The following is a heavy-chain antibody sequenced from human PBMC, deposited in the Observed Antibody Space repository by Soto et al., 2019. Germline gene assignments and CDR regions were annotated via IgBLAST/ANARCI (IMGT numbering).Heavy chain of an antibody. CDR2: ISYDGSNK. J-gene: IGHJ4*02. CDR3: ARDNGFWNYFLRKCYFDY. CDR1: GFTFSSYA. Sequence: QVQLVESGGGVVQPGRSLRLSCAASGFTFSSYAMHWVRQAPGKGLEWVAVISYDGSNKYYADSVKGRFTISRDNSKNTXXLQMNSLRAEDTAVYYCARDNGFWNYFLRKCYFDYGGQGTLVTVSS. D-gene: IGHD1-7*01. V-gene: IGHV3-30-3*01.